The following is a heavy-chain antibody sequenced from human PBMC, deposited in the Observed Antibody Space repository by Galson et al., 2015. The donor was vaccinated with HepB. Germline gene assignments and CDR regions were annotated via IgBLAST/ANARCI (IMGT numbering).Heavy chain of an antibody. CDR1: GFTFSSYS. CDR3: ARSRGYCSGGSCYQTAFDY. CDR2: ISYDGSSK. D-gene: IGHD2-15*01. Sequence: SLRLSCAASGFTFSSYSMNWVRQAPGKGLEWVAVISYDGSSKYYADSVKGRFTISRDNAKNSLYLQMNSLRAEDTAVYYCARSRGYCSGGSCYQTAFDYWGQGTLVTVSS. J-gene: IGHJ4*02. V-gene: IGHV3-30*03.